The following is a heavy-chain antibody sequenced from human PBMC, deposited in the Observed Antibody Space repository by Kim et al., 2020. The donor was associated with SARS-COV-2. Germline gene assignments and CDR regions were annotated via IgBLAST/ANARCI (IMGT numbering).Heavy chain of an antibody. CDR2: ISYDGSNK. CDR1: GFTFSSYA. Sequence: GGSLRLSCAASGFTFSSYAMHWVRQAPGKGLEWVAVISYDGSNKYYADSVKGRFTISRDNSKNTLYLQMNSLRAEDTAVYYCARETYGGYYFDYWGQGTLVTVSS. CDR3: ARETYGGYYFDY. J-gene: IGHJ4*02. V-gene: IGHV3-30*04. D-gene: IGHD2-15*01.